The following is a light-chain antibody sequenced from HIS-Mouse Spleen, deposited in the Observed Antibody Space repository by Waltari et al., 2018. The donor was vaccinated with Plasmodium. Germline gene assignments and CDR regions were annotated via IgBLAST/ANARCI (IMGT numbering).Light chain of an antibody. J-gene: IGLJ3*02. CDR2: EDS. CDR3: YSTDSSGNHRV. Sequence: SYELTQPPSGSVSPGQTARITCSGDALPKKYAYWYQQKSGQAPVRVTYEDSKRPSGIPERVAGSSSGTMATLTISGAQVEDEADYYCYSTDSSGNHRVFGGGTKLTVL. CDR1: ALPKKY. V-gene: IGLV3-10*01.